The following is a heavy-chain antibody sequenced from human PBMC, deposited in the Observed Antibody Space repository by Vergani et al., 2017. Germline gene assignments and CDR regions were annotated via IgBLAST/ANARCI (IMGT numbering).Heavy chain of an antibody. CDR3: AASGISYYDFWSGHPLGMDV. V-gene: IGHV1-58*02. J-gene: IGHJ6*02. CDR2: IVVGSGNT. Sequence: QMQLVQSGPEVKKPGTSVKVSCKASGFTFTSSAMQWVRQARGQRLEWIGWIVVGSGNTNYAQKFQERVTITRDMSTSTAYMELSSLRSEDTAVYYCAASGISYYDFWSGHPLGMDVWGQGTTVTVSS. CDR1: GFTFTSSA. D-gene: IGHD3-3*01.